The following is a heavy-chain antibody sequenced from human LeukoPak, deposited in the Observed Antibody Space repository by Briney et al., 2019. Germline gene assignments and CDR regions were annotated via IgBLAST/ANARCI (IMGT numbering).Heavy chain of an antibody. D-gene: IGHD6-19*01. CDR2: INSDGSST. CDR1: GFTFSSYW. Sequence: PGGSLRLSCAASGFTFSSYWMHWVRQAPGKGLVWVSRINSDGSSTSYADSVKGRFTISRDNAKNTLYLQMNSLRAEDTAVYYCARDGDIYSSGWYGGEGPFDYWGQGTLVTVSS. J-gene: IGHJ4*02. CDR3: ARDGDIYSSGWYGGEGPFDY. V-gene: IGHV3-74*01.